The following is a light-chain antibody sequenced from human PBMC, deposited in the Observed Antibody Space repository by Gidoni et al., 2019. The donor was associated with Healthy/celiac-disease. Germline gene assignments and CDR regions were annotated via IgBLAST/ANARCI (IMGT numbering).Light chain of an antibody. CDR1: SSTIGAGYD. Sequence: QSVLTQPPSVSGAPGQRVTISCTGSSSTIGAGYDVPWYQQLPGTAPKLLIYGNSNRPSGVPDRFSGSKSGTSASLAITGLQAEDEADYYCQSYDSSMSGPVVFGGGTKLTVL. CDR2: GNS. CDR3: QSYDSSMSGPVV. J-gene: IGLJ2*01. V-gene: IGLV1-40*01.